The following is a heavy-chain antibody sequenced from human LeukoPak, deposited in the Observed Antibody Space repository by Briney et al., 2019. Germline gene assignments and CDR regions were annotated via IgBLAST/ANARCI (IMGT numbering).Heavy chain of an antibody. Sequence: PGGSLRLSCAASGFTFSSYSMNWVRQAPGKGLEWVSSISSSSSYIYYADSVKGRFTISRDNAKNSLYLQMSSLRAEDTAVYYCARRLNRDIVVVVAAPDAFDIWGQGTMVTVSS. J-gene: IGHJ3*02. CDR3: ARRLNRDIVVVVAAPDAFDI. CDR2: ISSSSSYI. V-gene: IGHV3-21*01. D-gene: IGHD2-15*01. CDR1: GFTFSSYS.